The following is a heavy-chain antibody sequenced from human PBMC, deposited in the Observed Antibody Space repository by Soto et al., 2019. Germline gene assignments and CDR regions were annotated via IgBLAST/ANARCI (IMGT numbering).Heavy chain of an antibody. CDR2: IFSNDER. CDR1: GFSLNNAILG. V-gene: IGHV2-26*01. Sequence: SGPTLVNPTETLTLTCTVSGFSLNNAILGVTWIRQPPGKALEWLAHIFSNDERSYSTSLKSRLSISKGTSKSQVVLTLTNMDPVDTATYYCARIIGGSYEADYWGQGTLVTVSS. J-gene: IGHJ4*02. CDR3: ARIIGGSYEADY. D-gene: IGHD5-18*01.